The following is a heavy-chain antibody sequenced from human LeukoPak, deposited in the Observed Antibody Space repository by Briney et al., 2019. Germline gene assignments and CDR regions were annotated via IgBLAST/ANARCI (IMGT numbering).Heavy chain of an antibody. D-gene: IGHD3-16*02. CDR1: GFTFSSYS. CDR3: ARGRYDYVWGSYRYTQDFDY. CDR2: ISSSSSYI. V-gene: IGHV3-21*01. Sequence: GGSLRLSCAASGFTFSSYSMNWVRQAPGKGLEWVSSISSSSSYIYYADSVKGRFTISRDNAKNSLYLQMNSLRAEDTAVYYCARGRYDYVWGSYRYTQDFDYWGQGTLVTVSS. J-gene: IGHJ4*02.